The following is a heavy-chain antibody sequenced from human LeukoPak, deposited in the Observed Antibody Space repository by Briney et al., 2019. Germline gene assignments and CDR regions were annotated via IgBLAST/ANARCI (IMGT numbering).Heavy chain of an antibody. Sequence: PGRSLRLSCAASGFTFSSYGMHWVRQAPGKGLEWVAVIWYDGSNKYYADSVKGRFTISRDNSKNTLYLQMNSLRAEETAVYYCARDSDYGGNSVYAFDIWGQGTMVTVSS. V-gene: IGHV3-33*01. CDR1: GFTFSSYG. CDR2: IWYDGSNK. CDR3: ARDSDYGGNSVYAFDI. D-gene: IGHD4-23*01. J-gene: IGHJ3*02.